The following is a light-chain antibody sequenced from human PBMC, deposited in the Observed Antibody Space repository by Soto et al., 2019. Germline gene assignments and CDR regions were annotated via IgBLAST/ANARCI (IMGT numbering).Light chain of an antibody. Sequence: DIQMTKSPSTLSASVGDRVTITCRASQSISNWLAWYRQKPGKAPKLLISRASALESGVPSRFSGSGSGTEFTLTISILQPDDCAPYCCQQYSTYSHTCGQGPKLEI. V-gene: IGKV1-5*03. CDR2: RAS. J-gene: IGKJ2*01. CDR3: QQYSTYSHT. CDR1: QSISNW.